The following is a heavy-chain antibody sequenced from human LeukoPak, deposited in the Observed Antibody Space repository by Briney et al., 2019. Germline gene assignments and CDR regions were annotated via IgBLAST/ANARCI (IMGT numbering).Heavy chain of an antibody. V-gene: IGHV4-39*01. CDR1: GGPIRNSSYY. D-gene: IGHD2-2*01. J-gene: IGHJ3*01. CDR2: IYYSGRT. Sequence: SGTLSLTCAVSGGPIRNSSYYWAWIRQPPGKGLEWMGNIYYSGRTYYNPCLKSRVTISVDTSRNQFSLRLDSVTAADIATYYCATPGFRRPSPRYRNAFDVWGRGTMVTVSS. CDR3: ATPGFRRPSPRYRNAFDV.